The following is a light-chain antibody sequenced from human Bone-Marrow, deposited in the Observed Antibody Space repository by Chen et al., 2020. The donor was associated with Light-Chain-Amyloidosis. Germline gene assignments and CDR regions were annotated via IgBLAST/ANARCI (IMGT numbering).Light chain of an antibody. CDR2: EVT. J-gene: IGLJ1*01. CDR1: SSDVGGDNH. V-gene: IGLV2-14*01. Sequence: SALTQPASVSGSPGQSITISCTGTSSDVGGDNHVSLYQQHPDKAPKLMIYEVTNRPSWVPDRFSGSKSDNTASLTISGLQTEDEADYFCSSYTITNTLVFGSGTRVTVL. CDR3: SSYTITNTLV.